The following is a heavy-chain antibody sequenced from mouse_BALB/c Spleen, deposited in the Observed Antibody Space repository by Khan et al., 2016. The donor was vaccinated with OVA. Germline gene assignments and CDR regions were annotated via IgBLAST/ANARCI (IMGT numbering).Heavy chain of an antibody. V-gene: IGHV5-6*01. CDR1: GFTFSTYG. J-gene: IGHJ3*01. D-gene: IGHD1-1*01. CDR3: ARLAYYYNSEGFAY. CDR2: ISSGGHYT. Sequence: EVELVESGGHLVKPGGSLKLSCAASGFTFSTYGMSWVRQTPDMRLEWVATISSGGHYTYYPDSVKGRFTIFRDNAKNTLYLQMSSLKSEDTAIYYCARLAYYYNSEGFAYWGQGTLVTVSA.